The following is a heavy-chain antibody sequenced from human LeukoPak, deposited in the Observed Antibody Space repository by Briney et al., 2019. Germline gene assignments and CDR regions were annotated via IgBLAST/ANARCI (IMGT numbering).Heavy chain of an antibody. CDR2: INPHSGGT. V-gene: IGHV1-2*02. CDR3: AFSSYYLQGNYYYMDV. CDR1: GYTFTDYY. Sequence: ASVKVSCKASGYTFTDYYLHWVRQAPGQGLEWVGRINPHSGGTNYAQKFQGRVTMTTDTSTSTVYMELRSLRSDDTAVYYCAFSSYYLQGNYYYMDVWGKGTTVTVSS. J-gene: IGHJ6*03. D-gene: IGHD1-26*01.